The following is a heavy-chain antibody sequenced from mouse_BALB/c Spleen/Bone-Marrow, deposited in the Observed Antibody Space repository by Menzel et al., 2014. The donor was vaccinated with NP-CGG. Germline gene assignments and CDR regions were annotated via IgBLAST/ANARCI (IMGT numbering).Heavy chain of an antibody. CDR3: ARWRYYFDF. D-gene: IGHD2-3*01. CDR2: IYPGDGGT. V-gene: IGHV1-87*01. Sequence: QVQLQQSGAELAIPGASVMLSCKASGYTFTSYWMQWVKQRPGQGLEWIGAIYPGDGGTRYTQKFKGKATLTADKSSSTAYMQLSSLASEDSAVYYCARWRYYFDFWGQGPPRTVPS. CDR1: GYTFTSYW. J-gene: IGHJ2*01.